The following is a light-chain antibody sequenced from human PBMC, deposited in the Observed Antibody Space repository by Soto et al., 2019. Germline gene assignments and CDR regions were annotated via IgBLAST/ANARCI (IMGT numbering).Light chain of an antibody. Sequence: EIVLTQSPGTLSLSPGERATLSCRASQSVSSSYLAWYQQKHGQAPRLLIYGASSRATGIPDRFSGSGSGTDFTLTISRLEPEDFAVYYCQQYGSSPTWTFGQGTKV. CDR3: QQYGSSPTWT. V-gene: IGKV3-20*01. CDR2: GAS. J-gene: IGKJ1*01. CDR1: QSVSSSY.